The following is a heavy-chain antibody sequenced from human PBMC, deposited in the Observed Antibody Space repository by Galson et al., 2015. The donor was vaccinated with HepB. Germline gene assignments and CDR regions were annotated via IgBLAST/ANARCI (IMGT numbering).Heavy chain of an antibody. V-gene: IGHV3-21*03. CDR2: ISADSTYI. J-gene: IGHJ4*02. Sequence: SLRLSCAASGSRFRNYSMNWVRQAPGKGLEWLSSISADSTYIYYGDSVKGRFTISRDNDKKSVYLHMNNLRSEDTAVYYCAKLGRPWGQGTLVTVSS. D-gene: IGHD1-7*01. CDR1: GSRFRNYS. CDR3: AKLGRP.